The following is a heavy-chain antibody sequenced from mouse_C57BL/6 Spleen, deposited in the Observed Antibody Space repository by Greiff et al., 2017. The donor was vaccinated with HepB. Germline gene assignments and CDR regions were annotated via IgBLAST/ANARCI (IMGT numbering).Heavy chain of an antibody. D-gene: IGHD4-1*01. Sequence: EVKLVESGGGLVQPKGSLKLSCAASGFSFNTYAMNWVRQAPGKGLEWVARIRSKSNNYATYYADSVKDRFTISRDDSESMLYLQMNNLKTEDTAMYYCVSSNWERFAYWGQGTLVTVSA. CDR2: IRSKSNNYAT. J-gene: IGHJ3*01. CDR1: GFSFNTYA. V-gene: IGHV10-1*01. CDR3: VSSNWERFAY.